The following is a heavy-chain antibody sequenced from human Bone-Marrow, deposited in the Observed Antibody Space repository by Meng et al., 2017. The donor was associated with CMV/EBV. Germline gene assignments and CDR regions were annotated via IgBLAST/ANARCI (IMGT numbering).Heavy chain of an antibody. CDR3: ARAPVPAANYYGMDV. J-gene: IGHJ6*02. V-gene: IGHV1-69*05. Sequence: SVKVSCKASGGTFSSYAISWVRQAPGQGLEWMGGIIPIFGTANYAQKFQGRVTINTDESTSTAYMELSSLRSEDTAVYYCARAPVPAANYYGMDVWGQGTTVTVSS. CDR2: IIPIFGTA. D-gene: IGHD2-2*01. CDR1: GGTFSSYA.